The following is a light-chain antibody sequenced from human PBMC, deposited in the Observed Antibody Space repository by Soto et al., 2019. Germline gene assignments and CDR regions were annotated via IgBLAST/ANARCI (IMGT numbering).Light chain of an antibody. Sequence: EIVLTQSPGTLSLSPGERATPSCRASQSVSSSYLAWYQQKPGQAPRHLIYGASSRATGIPDRFSGSGSGTDFTLTISRLEPEDFAVYYCQQYGSSPCSFGQGTKVEIK. CDR2: GAS. V-gene: IGKV3-20*01. CDR1: QSVSSSY. J-gene: IGKJ1*01. CDR3: QQYGSSPCS.